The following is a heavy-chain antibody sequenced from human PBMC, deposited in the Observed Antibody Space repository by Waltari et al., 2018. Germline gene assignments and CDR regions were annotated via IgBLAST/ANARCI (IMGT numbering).Heavy chain of an antibody. V-gene: IGHV7-4-1*02. J-gene: IGHJ6*02. CDR3: AGLPGIAAAGTDGYYYYYYGMDV. CDR2: INTNTGNP. D-gene: IGHD6-13*01. CDR1: GYTFTSYA. Sequence: QVQLVQSGSELKKPGASVKVSCKASGYTFTSYAMNWVRQAPGQGLEWMGWINTNTGNPTYAQGFTGRFVFSLDTSVSTGYLQISSLKAEDTAVYYCAGLPGIAAAGTDGYYYYYYGMDVWGQGTTVTVSS.